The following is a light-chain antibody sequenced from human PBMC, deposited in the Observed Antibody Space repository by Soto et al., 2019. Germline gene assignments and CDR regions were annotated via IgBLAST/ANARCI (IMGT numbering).Light chain of an antibody. CDR3: ASWDAGLNGWV. J-gene: IGLJ3*02. V-gene: IGLV1-44*01. Sequence: QSVLTQPPSASGTPGQRVTISCSGSSSNIGSDTVNWYQQLPGTAPKLLIHRSNQRPSGVPGPFSGSKSGTSASLAISGLQPEDEADYHCASWDAGLNGWVFGGGTKLTVL. CDR2: RSN. CDR1: SSNIGSDT.